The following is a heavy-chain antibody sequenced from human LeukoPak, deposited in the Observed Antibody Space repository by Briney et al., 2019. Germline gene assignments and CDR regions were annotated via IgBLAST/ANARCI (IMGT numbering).Heavy chain of an antibody. D-gene: IGHD1-14*01. CDR3: ARANPSTQSPDY. CDR1: GFTFSSFS. CDR2: ISSNSSYI. J-gene: IGHJ4*02. V-gene: IGHV3-21*01. Sequence: GGSLRLSCAASGFTFSSFSMNWVRQAPGKGLEWVSSISSNSSYIYYADSVKGRFTISRDNAKNSLYLQMHSLSAEDTAVYYCARANPSTQSPDYWGQGTLVTVSS.